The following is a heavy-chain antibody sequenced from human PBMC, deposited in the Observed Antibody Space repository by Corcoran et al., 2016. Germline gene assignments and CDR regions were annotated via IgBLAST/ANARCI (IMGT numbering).Heavy chain of an antibody. CDR3: ARHEWTGDGYNLYWYFDL. Sequence: EVQLVQSGAEVKKPGESLKISCKGSGYSFPSYWIGWVRQMPGKGLEWMGIIYPGDSDTRYSPSFQGQVTISADKSISTAYMQWSSLKASDTAMYYCARHEWTGDGYNLYWYFDLWGRGTLVTVSS. V-gene: IGHV5-51*01. CDR1: GYSFPSYW. CDR2: IYPGDSDT. D-gene: IGHD5-12*01. J-gene: IGHJ2*01.